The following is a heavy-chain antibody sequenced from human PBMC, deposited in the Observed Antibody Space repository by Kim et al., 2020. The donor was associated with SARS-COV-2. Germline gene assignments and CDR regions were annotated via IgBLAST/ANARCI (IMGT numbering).Heavy chain of an antibody. J-gene: IGHJ4*02. CDR2: INWNGDST. V-gene: IGHV3-20*01. D-gene: IGHD3-22*01. Sequence: GGSLRLSCAASGFTFDDYGMSWVRQAPGKGLEWVSGINWNGDSTGYADSVKGRFTISRDNAKNSLYLQMNSLRAEDTALYHCARTFYYYDSSGYAGGSVLYYFDYWGQGTLVTVSS. CDR1: GFTFDDYG. CDR3: ARTFYYYDSSGYAGGSVLYYFDY.